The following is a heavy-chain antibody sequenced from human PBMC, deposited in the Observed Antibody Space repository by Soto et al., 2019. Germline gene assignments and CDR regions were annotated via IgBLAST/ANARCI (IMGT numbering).Heavy chain of an antibody. D-gene: IGHD1-7*01. Sequence: GAPVEVSWKACGYTFNGYYMCWVRQAPGQGLEWMGWINPNSGGTNYAQKFQGWVTMTRDTSISTAYMELSRLRSDDTAVYYCARDPITGTTGYPLYYFDYWGQGTLVTVSS. J-gene: IGHJ4*02. CDR1: GYTFNGYY. V-gene: IGHV1-2*04. CDR3: ARDPITGTTGYPLYYFDY. CDR2: INPNSGGT.